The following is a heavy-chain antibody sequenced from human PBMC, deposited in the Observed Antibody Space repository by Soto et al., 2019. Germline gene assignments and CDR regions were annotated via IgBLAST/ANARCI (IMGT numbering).Heavy chain of an antibody. V-gene: IGHV4-4*02. D-gene: IGHD6-19*01. CDR3: ARLKHHPAAVAGYYFDY. CDR1: GGSISSSNW. Sequence: SETLSLTCAVSGGSISSSNWWSWVRQPPGKGLEWIGEIYHSGSTNYNPSLKSRVTISVDKSKNQFSLKLSSVTAADTAVYYCARLKHHPAAVAGYYFDYWGQGTLVTVSS. J-gene: IGHJ4*02. CDR2: IYHSGST.